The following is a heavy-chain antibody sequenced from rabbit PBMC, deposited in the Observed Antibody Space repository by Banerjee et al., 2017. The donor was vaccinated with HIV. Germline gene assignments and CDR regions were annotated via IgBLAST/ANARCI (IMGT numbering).Heavy chain of an antibody. J-gene: IGHJ3*01. CDR1: GFDFSSYG. CDR3: VRDPRHYVSGWGNRLDL. D-gene: IGHD4-1*01. V-gene: IGHV1S47*01. Sequence: QEQLVESGGGLVQPGGSLKLSCEASGFDFSSYGVSWVRQAPGKGLEWIGYIDPVFGSKYYANWVNGRFTISSHNAQNALYLQLNSLTAADTATYFCVRDPRHYVSGWGNRLDLWGQGTLVTVS. CDR2: IDPVFGSK.